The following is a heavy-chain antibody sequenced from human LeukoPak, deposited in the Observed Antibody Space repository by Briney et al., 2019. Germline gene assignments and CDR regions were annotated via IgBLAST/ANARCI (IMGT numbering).Heavy chain of an antibody. CDR3: ARDHSLLRTFDY. V-gene: IGHV4-34*01. Sequence: SETLSLTCTVSGGSISSYYWSWIRQPPGKGLEWIGEINHSGSTNYNPSLKSRVTISVDTSKNQFSLKLSSVTAADTAVYYCARDHSLLRTFDYWGQGTLVTVSS. CDR1: GGSISSYY. D-gene: IGHD2-21*01. CDR2: INHSGST. J-gene: IGHJ4*02.